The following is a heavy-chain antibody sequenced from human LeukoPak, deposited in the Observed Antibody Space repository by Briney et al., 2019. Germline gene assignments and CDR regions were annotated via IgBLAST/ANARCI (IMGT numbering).Heavy chain of an antibody. D-gene: IGHD2-8*01. Sequence: GGSLRLSCVVSGFSFSDSYMTWIRQTPGKGLEWLAYISGSGGDICYADSVEGRFTISRDNAKNSLYLQMNSLRPEDTALYYCSTDPRLLMSWGHGTLVTVSS. J-gene: IGHJ5*01. V-gene: IGHV3-11*01. CDR2: ISGSGGDI. CDR1: GFSFSDSY. CDR3: STDPRLLMS.